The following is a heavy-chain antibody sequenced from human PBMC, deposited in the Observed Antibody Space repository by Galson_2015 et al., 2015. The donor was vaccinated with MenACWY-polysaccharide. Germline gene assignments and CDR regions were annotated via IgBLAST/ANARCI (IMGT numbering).Heavy chain of an antibody. CDR1: GSRFSNSG. V-gene: IGHV3-33*01. CDR2: IQYDGSNK. CDR3: AREGSRIVFHAFDI. J-gene: IGHJ3*02. Sequence: LRLSCAASGSRFSNSGMHWVRQAPGKGLEWVAVIQYDGSNKVYADSVKGRFTISRDNSKNTVFLEMNTLGVEGTAVYYCAREGSRIVFHAFDIWGQGTMVTV. D-gene: IGHD2-2*01.